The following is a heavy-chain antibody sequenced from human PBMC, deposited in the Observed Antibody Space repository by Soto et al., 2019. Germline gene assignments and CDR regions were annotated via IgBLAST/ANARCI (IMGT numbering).Heavy chain of an antibody. CDR3: ARSGYKYGPFDY. CDR2: IYSGGST. Sequence: PGGSLRLSCAASGFTVSSNYMSWFRQAPGKGLEWVSVIYSGGSTYYADSVKGRFTISRDNSKNTLYLQMNSLRAEDAAVYYCARSGYKYGPFDYWGKGTLVTVAS. V-gene: IGHV3-53*01. D-gene: IGHD5-18*01. J-gene: IGHJ4*02. CDR1: GFTVSSNY.